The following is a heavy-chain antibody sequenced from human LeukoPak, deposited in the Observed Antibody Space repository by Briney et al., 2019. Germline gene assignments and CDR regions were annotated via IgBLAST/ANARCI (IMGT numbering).Heavy chain of an antibody. CDR3: VRGTGEGRY. CDR1: GFNFNTYS. J-gene: IGHJ4*02. V-gene: IGHV3-21*01. CDR2: IDGGSTYK. Sequence: PGRSLRLSCAASGFNFNTYSMTWVRQAPGKGLEWVSSIDGGSTYKYYADSLKGRFIISRDNTKNSLFLQINSLRPEDTAVYFCVRGTGEGRYWGQGILVTVSS. D-gene: IGHD3/OR15-3a*01.